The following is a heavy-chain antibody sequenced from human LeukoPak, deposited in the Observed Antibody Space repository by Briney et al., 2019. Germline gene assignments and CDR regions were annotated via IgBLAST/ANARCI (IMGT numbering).Heavy chain of an antibody. V-gene: IGHV4-31*03. CDR2: IHHSGNT. J-gene: IGHJ3*01. D-gene: IGHD1-26*01. CDR1: GGSISSGGYY. CDR3: ARDQGSYYDDAFDV. Sequence: SETLSLTXXXSGGSISSGGYYWSWIRQHPGKGLEWIGYIHHSGNTYYTPSFKSRVTISIDTSKDQFSLKLTSVTAADTAVYYCARDQGSYYDDAFDVWGQGTMVTVSS.